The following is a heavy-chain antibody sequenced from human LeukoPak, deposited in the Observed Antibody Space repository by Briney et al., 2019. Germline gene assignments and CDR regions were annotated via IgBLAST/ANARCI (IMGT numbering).Heavy chain of an antibody. J-gene: IGHJ5*02. CDR1: GGTFSSYA. V-gene: IGHV1-69*05. CDR3: ARDPQAHNTVFDP. D-gene: IGHD4-17*01. Sequence: SVKVSCKASGGTFSSYAISWVRQAPGQGLEWMGRIIPIFGTANYAQKFQGRVTITTDESTSTTYMELSSLRSEDTAVYYCARDPQAHNTVFDPWGQGTLVTVSS. CDR2: IIPIFGTA.